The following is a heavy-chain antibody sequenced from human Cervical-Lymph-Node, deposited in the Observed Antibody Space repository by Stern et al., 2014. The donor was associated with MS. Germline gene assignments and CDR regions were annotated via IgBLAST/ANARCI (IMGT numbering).Heavy chain of an antibody. Sequence: QLVESGTGVKKPGTSVKVSCKASGFTFTSSAVQWVRQARGQRLEWIGRIVVGSGNRNYAQKVQERGTIMTENNTNKSHMALSSLRSEDTAVYYCAAEPMYYSDSVGAFDIWGQGTMVTVSS. CDR1: GFTFTSSA. D-gene: IGHD3-22*01. CDR3: AAEPMYYSDSVGAFDI. CDR2: IVVGSGNR. J-gene: IGHJ3*02. V-gene: IGHV1-58*01.